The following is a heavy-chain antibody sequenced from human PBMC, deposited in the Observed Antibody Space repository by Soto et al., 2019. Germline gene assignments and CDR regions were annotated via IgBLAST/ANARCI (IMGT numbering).Heavy chain of an antibody. J-gene: IGHJ4*02. V-gene: IGHV3-23*01. CDR3: ATVRDVNWNDGRDY. CDR2: ISGSGGST. D-gene: IGHD1-1*01. CDR1: GFTFSSYA. Sequence: EVQLLESGGGLVQPGGSLRLSCAASGFTFSSYAMSWVRQAPGKGLEWVSAISGSGGSTYYADSVKGRFTISRDNSKNTLYLQMNSLSAEDTAVYYCATVRDVNWNDGRDYWGQGTLVTVSS.